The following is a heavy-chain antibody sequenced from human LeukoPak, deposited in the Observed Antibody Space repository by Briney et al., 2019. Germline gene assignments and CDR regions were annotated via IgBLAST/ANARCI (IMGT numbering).Heavy chain of an antibody. J-gene: IGHJ4*02. V-gene: IGHV3-23*01. Sequence: GGSLRLSCATSGFIFSTYALSWVRQAPGKGLEWASSISGSGGSTYHADSVKGRFTISRDSSKNTLYLQMNSLRAEDTAIYYCARVIRAAPGKGYFDYWGKGTLVTVSS. D-gene: IGHD6-13*01. CDR3: ARVIRAAPGKGYFDY. CDR2: ISGSGGST. CDR1: GFIFSTYA.